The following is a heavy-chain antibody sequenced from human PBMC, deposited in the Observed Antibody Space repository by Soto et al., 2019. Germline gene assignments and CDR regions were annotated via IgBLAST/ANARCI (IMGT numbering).Heavy chain of an antibody. CDR3: ARDSEMATITSPYYYHGIDV. Sequence: VQVSCNDAGGTFSSYAISWVGQAPAQGREWMGGIIPIFGTANYAQKFQGGVTITADESTSTAYMELSSVRSEDTAVYYCARDSEMATITSPYYYHGIDVWGQGTTVTVSS. D-gene: IGHD5-12*01. CDR2: IIPIFGTA. CDR1: GGTFSSYA. J-gene: IGHJ6*02. V-gene: IGHV1-69*01.